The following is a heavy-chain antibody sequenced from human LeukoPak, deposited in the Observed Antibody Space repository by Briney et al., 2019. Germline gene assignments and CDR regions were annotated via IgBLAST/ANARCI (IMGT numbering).Heavy chain of an antibody. CDR2: ISAYNGNT. Sequence: ASVKVSCKASGYTFTSEVISRVRQAAGQRLKCMGWISAYNGNTNYAQKLQGRVTMTTDTSTSTAYMELRSLRSDDTAVYYCAIEGMITDYWGQGTLVTVSS. J-gene: IGHJ4*02. CDR1: GYTFTSEV. CDR3: AIEGMITDY. V-gene: IGHV1-18*01. D-gene: IGHD3-22*01.